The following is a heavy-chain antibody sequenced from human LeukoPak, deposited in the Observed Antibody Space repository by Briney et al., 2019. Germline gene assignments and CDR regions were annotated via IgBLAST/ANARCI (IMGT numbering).Heavy chain of an antibody. J-gene: IGHJ4*02. Sequence: GGSLRLSCAASGFTFSSYSMNWVRQAPGKGLEWVSYISGSSSAIYYADSVGGRFTISRDNAKNPLYLQMNSLRDEDTAVYYCARGGRPGDYWGQGTLVTVSS. D-gene: IGHD1-26*01. V-gene: IGHV3-48*02. CDR3: ARGGRPGDY. CDR1: GFTFSSYS. CDR2: ISGSSSAI.